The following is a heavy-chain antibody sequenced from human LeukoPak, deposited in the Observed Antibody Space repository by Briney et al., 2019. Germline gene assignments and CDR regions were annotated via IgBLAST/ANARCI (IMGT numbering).Heavy chain of an antibody. CDR3: ARDHPYYYDSSGYSGRDAFDI. Sequence: SETLSLTCTGSGGSISSYYWSWLRQPPGKGLEWIGYIYYSGSTNYNPSLKSRVTISVDTSKNQFSLKLSSVTAADTAVYYCARDHPYYYDSSGYSGRDAFDIWGQGTMVTVSS. D-gene: IGHD3-22*01. J-gene: IGHJ3*02. V-gene: IGHV4-59*01. CDR2: IYYSGST. CDR1: GGSISSYY.